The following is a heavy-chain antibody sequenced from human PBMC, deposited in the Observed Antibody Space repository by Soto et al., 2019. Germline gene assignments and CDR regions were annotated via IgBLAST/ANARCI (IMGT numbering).Heavy chain of an antibody. Sequence: QLQLQESCPGLVKPSETLSLTCTVSGGSISSRSYYWGWIRQPPGKGLEWIGSISYSGSTYYNPSLKRRVTISVDTSKNQYSLKLSSVTAADTAVYYCARGPHTYPDYWGQGTLVTVSS. V-gene: IGHV4-39*01. CDR2: ISYSGST. CDR1: GGSISSRSYY. J-gene: IGHJ4*02. CDR3: ARGPHTYPDY.